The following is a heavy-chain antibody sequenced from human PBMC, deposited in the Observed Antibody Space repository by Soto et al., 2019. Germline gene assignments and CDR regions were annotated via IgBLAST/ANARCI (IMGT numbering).Heavy chain of an antibody. V-gene: IGHV1-2*04. CDR2: INPNSGGT. Sequence: ASVKVSCKASGYTFTGYYMHWVRQAPGQGLEWMGWINPNSGGTNYAQKFQGWVTMTRDTSISTAYMELSRLRSDDTAVYYCARLRVICYGIGGSCSPAFDSWGQAPTVTFSS. J-gene: IGHJ3*02. CDR3: ARLRVICYGIGGSCSPAFDS. D-gene: IGHD2-15*01. CDR1: GYTFTGYY.